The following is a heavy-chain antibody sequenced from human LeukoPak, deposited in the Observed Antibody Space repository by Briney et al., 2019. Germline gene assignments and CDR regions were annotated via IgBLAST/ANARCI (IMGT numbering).Heavy chain of an antibody. CDR3: ARVGRGGYEYFDY. Sequence: GGSLRLSCAASGFTFSSYGMHWVRQAPGKGLEWVSLIYSGGSTFYADSVKARFTISRDNSKNTLFLQMNNLRAEDTAVYYCARVGRGGYEYFDYWGQGTLVTVSS. CDR1: GFTFSSYG. D-gene: IGHD5-12*01. V-gene: IGHV3-66*01. CDR2: IYSGGST. J-gene: IGHJ4*02.